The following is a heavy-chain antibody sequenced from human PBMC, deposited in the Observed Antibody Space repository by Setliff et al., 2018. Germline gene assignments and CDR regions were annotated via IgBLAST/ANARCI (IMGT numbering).Heavy chain of an antibody. D-gene: IGHD3-3*01. J-gene: IGHJ4*02. Sequence: SETLSLTCTVSGVPINSDRYYWGWIRQPPGKGLEWIGSMYSSGSTYYNPSLKSRVTISVDTSQNQFSLKLSSVTAADTAAYYCASHPRVTIFGVVAFDYWGQGILVTVSS. V-gene: IGHV4-39*01. CDR1: GVPINSDRYY. CDR2: MYSSGST. CDR3: ASHPRVTIFGVVAFDY.